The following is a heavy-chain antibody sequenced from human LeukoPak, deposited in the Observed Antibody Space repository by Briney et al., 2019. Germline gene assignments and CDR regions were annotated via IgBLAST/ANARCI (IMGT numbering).Heavy chain of an antibody. J-gene: IGHJ4*02. D-gene: IGHD4-17*01. CDR3: AREGPHDYGAPWFTGY. V-gene: IGHV1-18*01. CDR2: ISAYNGNT. Sequence: ASVRVSCKASGYTFTSYGISWVRQAPGQGLEWMGWISAYNGNTNYAQKLQGRVTMTTDTSTSTAYMELRSLRSDDTAVYYCAREGPHDYGAPWFTGYWGQGTLVTVSS. CDR1: GYTFTSYG.